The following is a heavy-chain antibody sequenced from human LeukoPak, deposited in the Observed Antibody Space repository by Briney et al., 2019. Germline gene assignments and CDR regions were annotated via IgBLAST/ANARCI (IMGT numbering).Heavy chain of an antibody. Sequence: PSETLSLTCTVSGGSVSSGSYYWSWIRQPPGKGLEWIGYVYYSGTTNYNPSLKSRVTISVDTSRNQFSLKLSSVTAADTAVYFCARGSREYSSSDWFDPWGQGTLVTVSS. V-gene: IGHV4-61*01. CDR1: GGSVSSGSYY. CDR2: VYYSGTT. D-gene: IGHD6-6*01. J-gene: IGHJ5*02. CDR3: ARGSREYSSSDWFDP.